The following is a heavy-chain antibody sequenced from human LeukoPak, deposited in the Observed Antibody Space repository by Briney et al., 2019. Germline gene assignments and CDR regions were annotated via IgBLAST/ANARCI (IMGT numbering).Heavy chain of an antibody. CDR2: IIPIFGTA. CDR1: GGTFSSYA. D-gene: IGHD3-10*01. J-gene: IGHJ4*02. Sequence: SVKVSCKASGGTFSSYAISWVRQAPGQGLEWMGGIIPIFGTANYAQKFQGRVTITADESTSTAYMELSSLKSEDTAVYYCARGPMVRGVRPFDYWGQGTLVTVSS. CDR3: ARGPMVRGVRPFDY. V-gene: IGHV1-69*13.